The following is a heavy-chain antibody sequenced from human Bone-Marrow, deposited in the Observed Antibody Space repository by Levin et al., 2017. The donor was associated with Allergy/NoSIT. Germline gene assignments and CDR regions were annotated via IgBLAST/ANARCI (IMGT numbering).Heavy chain of an antibody. CDR3: ARRRGSMVGFDI. CDR1: NGSISGYF. CDR2: IYASGST. V-gene: IGHV4-4*07. D-gene: IGHD2-8*01. J-gene: IGHJ3*02. Sequence: PSETLSLTCTVSNGSISGYFWSWIRQPAGKRLEWVGRIYASGSTKYNPSLHSRVTMSVDTSKNQFSLNLTSVTAADTAVYYCARRRGSMVGFDIWGQGTMVTVSS.